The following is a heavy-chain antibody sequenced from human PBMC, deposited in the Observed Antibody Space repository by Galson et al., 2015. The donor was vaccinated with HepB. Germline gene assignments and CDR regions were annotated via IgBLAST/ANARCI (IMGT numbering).Heavy chain of an antibody. CDR3: ARGRSKWELLRDYFDY. D-gene: IGHD1-26*01. Sequence: SVKVSCKASKYTFSDYYIHWVRQAPGQGLEWMGWIFPNSGGTTYAQVFQGRVTLTSDTSINTACMYLSSLTSDDTAVYYCARGRSKWELLRDYFDYWGQGTLVTVSS. V-gene: IGHV1-2*02. CDR1: KYTFSDYY. CDR2: IFPNSGGT. J-gene: IGHJ4*01.